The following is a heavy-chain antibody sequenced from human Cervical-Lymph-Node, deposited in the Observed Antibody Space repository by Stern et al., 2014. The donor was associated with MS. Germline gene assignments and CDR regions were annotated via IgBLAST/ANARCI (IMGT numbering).Heavy chain of an antibody. D-gene: IGHD1-14*01. CDR2: IYPGDSET. CDR3: ARQTTAWASDV. Sequence: EVQLVESGAELIRPGESLKISCKGSGFTFSIYWIAWVRQMPGKGLEWMGIIYPGDSETRYRPSFKGQVTMSADKSTSTAYLQWSSLNASDTAMYFCARQTTAWASDVWGQGTLVTVSS. CDR1: GFTFSIYW. J-gene: IGHJ4*02. V-gene: IGHV5-51*01.